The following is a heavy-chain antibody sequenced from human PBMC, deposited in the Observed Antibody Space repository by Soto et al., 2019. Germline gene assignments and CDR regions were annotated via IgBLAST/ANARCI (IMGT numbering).Heavy chain of an antibody. D-gene: IGHD6-13*01. CDR3: AKDHSNSGDYYYGMDV. V-gene: IGHV3-30*18. Sequence: RRLSCGASGFSFSSYGMHWVRQAPGKGLEWVAVISYDGSHKYYADSVKGRFTISRDNSKNTLYVQMNSLRAEDTAMYYCAKDHSNSGDYYYGMDVWGQGTTVTVSS. J-gene: IGHJ6*02. CDR2: ISYDGSHK. CDR1: GFSFSSYG.